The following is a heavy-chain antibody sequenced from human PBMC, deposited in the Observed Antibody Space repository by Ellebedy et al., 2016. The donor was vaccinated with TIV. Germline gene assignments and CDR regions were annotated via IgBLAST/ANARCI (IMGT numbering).Heavy chain of an antibody. Sequence: GESLKISXAASGFTFSSYGLHWVRQAPAKGLEWVAVIWYDGSNKYYADSVKGRFTISRDNSKNTLYLQMNSLRAEDTAVYYCARYGDYVWDLKTDYWGQGTLVTVAS. CDR2: IWYDGSNK. J-gene: IGHJ4*02. D-gene: IGHD4-17*01. V-gene: IGHV3-33*01. CDR1: GFTFSSYG. CDR3: ARYGDYVWDLKTDY.